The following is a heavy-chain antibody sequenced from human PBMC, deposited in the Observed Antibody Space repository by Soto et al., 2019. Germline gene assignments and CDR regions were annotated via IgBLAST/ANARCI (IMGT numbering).Heavy chain of an antibody. Sequence: QVQLVQSGAEVKKPGASVKVSCKASGYTFTSYGISWVRQAPGQGLEWMGWISAYNGNTNYAQKLQGRVTMTTDTSTSTAYMELRSLRSDDTAVYYCARSGVSYGSSTSCPRAWLFDYYYYGMDVWGQGTTVTVSS. D-gene: IGHD2-2*01. CDR3: ARSGVSYGSSTSCPRAWLFDYYYYGMDV. CDR2: ISAYNGNT. CDR1: GYTFTSYG. J-gene: IGHJ6*02. V-gene: IGHV1-18*04.